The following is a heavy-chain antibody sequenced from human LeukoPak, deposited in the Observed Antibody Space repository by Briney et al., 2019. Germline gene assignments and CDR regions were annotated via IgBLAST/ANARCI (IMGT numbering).Heavy chain of an antibody. CDR3: AREIKGCSGGSCYSGAGSYNWFDP. Sequence: EASVKVSCKASGYTFTSYYMHWVRQAPGQGLEWMGIINPSGGSTSYAQKFQGRVTMTRDTSTSTVYMELSSLRSEDTAVYYCAREIKGCSGGSCYSGAGSYNWFDPWGQGTLVTVSS. CDR1: GYTFTSYY. J-gene: IGHJ5*02. V-gene: IGHV1-46*01. CDR2: INPSGGST. D-gene: IGHD2-15*01.